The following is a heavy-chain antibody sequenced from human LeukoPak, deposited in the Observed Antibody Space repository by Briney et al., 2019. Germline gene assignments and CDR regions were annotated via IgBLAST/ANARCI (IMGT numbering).Heavy chain of an antibody. CDR3: ARDFQYSSSSESY. J-gene: IGHJ4*02. V-gene: IGHV3-33*01. CDR1: GFTFSSYG. D-gene: IGHD6-6*01. Sequence: PGRSLRLSCAASGFTFSSYGMHWVRQAPGKGLEWVAVIWYDGSNKYYADSVKGRFTISRDNSKNTLYLQMNSLRAEDTAVYYRARDFQYSSSSESYWGQGTLVTVSS. CDR2: IWYDGSNK.